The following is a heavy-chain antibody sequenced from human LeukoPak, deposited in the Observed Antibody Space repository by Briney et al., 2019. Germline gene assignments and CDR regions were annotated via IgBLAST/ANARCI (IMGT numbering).Heavy chain of an antibody. D-gene: IGHD3-10*01. CDR3: ATGRYGSGSSYPLDY. CDR2: ISYDGSNK. Sequence: GRSLRLSCAASGFTFSSYAMHWVRQAPGKGLEWVAVISYDGSNKYYADSVKGRFTISRDNSKNTLYLQMNSLRAEDTAVYYCATGRYGSGSSYPLDYWGQGTLVTVSS. CDR1: GFTFSSYA. J-gene: IGHJ4*02. V-gene: IGHV3-30-3*01.